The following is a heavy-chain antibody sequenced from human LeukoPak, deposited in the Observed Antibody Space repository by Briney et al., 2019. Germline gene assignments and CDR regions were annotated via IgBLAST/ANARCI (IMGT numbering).Heavy chain of an antibody. CDR1: GFTFSDYY. J-gene: IGHJ6*02. D-gene: IGHD2-2*01. CDR3: ARSDIVVVPAAMAQYYYGMDV. CDR2: ISSSGSTI. V-gene: IGHV3-11*01. Sequence: GGSLRLSCAASGFTFSDYYMSWIRQAPGKGVEWVSYISSSGSTIYYADSVKGRFTISRDNAKNSLYLQMNSLRAEDTAVYYCARSDIVVVPAAMAQYYYGMDVWGQGTTVTVSS.